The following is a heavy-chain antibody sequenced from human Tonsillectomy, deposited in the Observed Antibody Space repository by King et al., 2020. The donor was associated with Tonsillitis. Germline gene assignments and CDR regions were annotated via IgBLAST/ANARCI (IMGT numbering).Heavy chain of an antibody. CDR3: ARDYYESSGYYYVGFDAFDI. CDR2: INPNTGGT. V-gene: IGHV1-2*02. D-gene: IGHD3-22*01. Sequence: VQLVESGAEVKKPGASVKVSCKASGYNFSGYYLHWVRQAPGQGLEWMGWINPNTGGTNYAQKFQGRVTMTRDTSISTAYMELSRLSSDDTAVYYCARDYYESSGYYYVGFDAFDIWGRGTMVTVSS. J-gene: IGHJ3*02. CDR1: GYNFSGYY.